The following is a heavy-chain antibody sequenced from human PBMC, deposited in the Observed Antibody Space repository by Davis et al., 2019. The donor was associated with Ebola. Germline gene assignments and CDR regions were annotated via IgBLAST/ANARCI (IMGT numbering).Heavy chain of an antibody. CDR2: ISSSGSTI. CDR3: ARAGVGNYGDYHGYYYYYGMDV. D-gene: IGHD4-17*01. V-gene: IGHV3-11*01. J-gene: IGHJ6*02. CDR1: GFTFSDYY. Sequence: PGGSLRLSCAASGFTFSDYYMSWIRQAPGKGLEWVSYISSSGSTIYYADSVKGRFTISRDNAKNSLYLQMNSLRAEDTAVYYCARAGVGNYGDYHGYYYYYGMDVWGQGTTVTVSS.